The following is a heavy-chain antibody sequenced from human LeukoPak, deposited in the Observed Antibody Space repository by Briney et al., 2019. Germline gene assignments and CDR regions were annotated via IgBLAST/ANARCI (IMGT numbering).Heavy chain of an antibody. D-gene: IGHD5-12*01. CDR3: VTGGGYNGLDY. J-gene: IGHJ4*02. V-gene: IGHV3-15*07. Sequence: GGSLRLSCAVYGLTFSNAWMNWVRQAPGKGLKWVGRVLSRAGGGTIDYAAPVKGRFTISRDDSKNALFLQMNSLRTEDTAVYYCVTGGGYNGLDYWGQGALVTVSS. CDR1: GLTFSNAW. CDR2: VLSRAGGGTI.